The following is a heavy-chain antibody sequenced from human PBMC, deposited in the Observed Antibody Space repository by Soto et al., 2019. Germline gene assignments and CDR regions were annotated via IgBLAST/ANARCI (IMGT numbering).Heavy chain of an antibody. Sequence: QAHLVQSGAEVKKPGASVKVSCQAFGYTFTHYAIHWVRQAPGHSLEWLGWTNAVDGNRKYSESFQGRVTLTTDTSANAVYMELSSLTSEDTAMYYCASSSTWGLADHFYAMDVWGQGTTVIVSS. CDR1: GYTFTHYA. CDR2: TNAVDGNR. CDR3: ASSSTWGLADHFYAMDV. V-gene: IGHV1-3*01. J-gene: IGHJ6*02. D-gene: IGHD6-19*01.